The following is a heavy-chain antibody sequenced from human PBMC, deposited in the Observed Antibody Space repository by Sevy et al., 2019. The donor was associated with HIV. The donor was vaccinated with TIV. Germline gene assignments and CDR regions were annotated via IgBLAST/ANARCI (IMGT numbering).Heavy chain of an antibody. Sequence: GGSLRLSCAASGFTFSSYSMNWVRQAPGKGLEWVSSISSSSSYIYYADSVKGRFTISRDNAENSLYLQMNSLRAEDTAVYYCARAGRRVGATDGGFDYWGQGTLVTVSS. CDR1: GFTFSSYS. CDR3: ARAGRRVGATDGGFDY. D-gene: IGHD1-26*01. CDR2: ISSSSSYI. J-gene: IGHJ4*02. V-gene: IGHV3-21*01.